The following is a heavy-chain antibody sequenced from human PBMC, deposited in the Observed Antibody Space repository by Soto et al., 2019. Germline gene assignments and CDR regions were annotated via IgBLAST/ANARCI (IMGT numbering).Heavy chain of an antibody. CDR3: ARVYCSGGSCYSIDY. J-gene: IGHJ4*02. CDR1: GYTFTSYY. V-gene: IGHV1-46*03. Sequence: QVQLVQSGAEVKKPGASVKVSCKASGYTFTSYYMHWVRQAPGQGLEWMGIIDPSGSTSYAQKSQGRDTMTRDTSTSTVDMELSSLRPEDTAVYYCARVYCSGGSCYSIDYWGQGPLVTVSS. D-gene: IGHD2-15*01. CDR2: IDPSGST.